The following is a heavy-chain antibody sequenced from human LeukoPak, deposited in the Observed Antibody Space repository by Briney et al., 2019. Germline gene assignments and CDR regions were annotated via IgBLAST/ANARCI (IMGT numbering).Heavy chain of an antibody. J-gene: IGHJ4*02. D-gene: IGHD3-10*01. CDR1: GYTFTRYA. V-gene: IGHV1-3*04. CDR3: ATRSESSYGGVFDF. CDR2: INTGNGNT. Sequence: ASVKVSCKASGYTFTRYAMHWVRQAPGQSLDWIGWINTGNGNTKYSPKFQGRVTLSRDTSANTVYMEVTSLRSEDTAVYYCATRSESSYGGVFDFWGQGSLVTVSS.